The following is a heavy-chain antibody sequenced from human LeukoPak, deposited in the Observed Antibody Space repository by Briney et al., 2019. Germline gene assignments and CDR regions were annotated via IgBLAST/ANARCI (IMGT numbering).Heavy chain of an antibody. J-gene: IGHJ4*02. CDR3: ARSELLWFGGVNSGFDY. CDR2: IYYSGSS. CDR1: GGSISGYH. V-gene: IGHV4-59*01. Sequence: SETLSLTCNVSGGSISGYHWSWIRQPPGKGLEWLGYIYYSGSSNYNPSLKSRVTISADTSKNQFSLKLSSVTAADTAVYYCARSELLWFGGVNSGFDYWGQGTLVTVSS. D-gene: IGHD3-10*01.